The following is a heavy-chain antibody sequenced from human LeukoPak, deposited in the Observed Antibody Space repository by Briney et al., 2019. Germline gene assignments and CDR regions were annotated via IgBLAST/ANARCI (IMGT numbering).Heavy chain of an antibody. V-gene: IGHV3-23*01. CDR2: ISDSGNT. J-gene: IGHJ4*02. Sequence: GGSLRLSCAASGFTFSSYAMSWVRQAPGKGLDGVSAISDSGNTYHADSVTGRFTISRDSSKNTLFLQMNRLRPEDAAVYYCAKAPVTTCRGAYCYPFDYWGQGTLVTVSS. CDR1: GFTFSSYA. D-gene: IGHD2-21*01. CDR3: AKAPVTTCRGAYCYPFDY.